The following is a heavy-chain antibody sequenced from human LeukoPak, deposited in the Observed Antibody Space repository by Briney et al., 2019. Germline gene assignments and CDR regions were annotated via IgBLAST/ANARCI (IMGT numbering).Heavy chain of an antibody. D-gene: IGHD3-10*01. Sequence: GESLKISCKGFGYSFSSYWINWVRQMPGKGLEWMGRIVPSDSYTNYNPSFQGHVTISADKSISTAYLQWSSLMASDTAMYYCARHTISDYWGQGTQVTVSS. J-gene: IGHJ4*02. CDR1: GYSFSSYW. CDR2: IVPSDSYT. CDR3: ARHTISDY. V-gene: IGHV5-10-1*01.